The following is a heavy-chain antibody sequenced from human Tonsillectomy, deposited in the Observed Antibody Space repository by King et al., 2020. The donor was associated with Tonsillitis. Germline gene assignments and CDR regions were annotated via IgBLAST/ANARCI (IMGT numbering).Heavy chain of an antibody. V-gene: IGHV3-30*02. J-gene: IGHJ4*02. CDR1: GFTFSSYG. CDR3: AKEYYDFWSGCDY. D-gene: IGHD3-3*01. Sequence: VQLVESGGGVVQPGGSLRLSCAASGFTFSSYGMHWVRQAPGKGLEWVAFIRYDGSNKYYADSVKGRFTISRDNSKNTLYLQMNSLRAEDTAVYYCAKEYYDFWSGCDYWGQGTLATVSS. CDR2: IRYDGSNK.